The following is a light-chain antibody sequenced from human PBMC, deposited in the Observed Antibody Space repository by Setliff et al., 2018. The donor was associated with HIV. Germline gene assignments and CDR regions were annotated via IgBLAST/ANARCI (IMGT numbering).Light chain of an antibody. J-gene: IGLJ1*01. V-gene: IGLV1-40*01. Sequence: VLTQPPSVSGAPGQRVTIACTGSSSNIGAVYGVHWYQQLPGTAPQLLIYGNSNRPSGVPDRFSGSKSGTSASLAITGLRAEDEADYYCQSYDSSLSGYVFGTGTKATVL. CDR1: SSNIGAVYG. CDR2: GNS. CDR3: QSYDSSLSGYV.